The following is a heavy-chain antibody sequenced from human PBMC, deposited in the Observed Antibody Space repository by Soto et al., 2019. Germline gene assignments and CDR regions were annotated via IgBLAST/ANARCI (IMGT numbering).Heavy chain of an antibody. CDR2: ISSSGSTI. J-gene: IGHJ4*02. CDR3: ARESPYYSDSSGYYDY. V-gene: IGHV3-48*03. Sequence: GGSLRLSCAASGFTFSSYEMNWVRQAPGKGLEWVSYISSSGSTIYYADSVKGRFTISRDNAKNSLYLQMNSLRAEDTAVYYCARESPYYSDSSGYYDYWGQGTLVTVS. CDR1: GFTFSSYE. D-gene: IGHD3-22*01.